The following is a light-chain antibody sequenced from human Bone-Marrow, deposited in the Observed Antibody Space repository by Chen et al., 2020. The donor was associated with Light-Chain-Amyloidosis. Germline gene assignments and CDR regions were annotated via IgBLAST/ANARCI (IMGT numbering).Light chain of an antibody. V-gene: IGLV6-57*01. Sequence: NFMLTQPHSVSESPGKTVIISCTRSSGSIATNYVQGYQQRPGSSPTTVLYEDDQRPSGVPARCAGSIDRSSNSTTLTISGLKTEDEADYYCQSDQGSSQGVFGGGTKLTVL. J-gene: IGLJ3*02. CDR2: EDD. CDR1: SGSIATNY. CDR3: QSDQGSSQGV.